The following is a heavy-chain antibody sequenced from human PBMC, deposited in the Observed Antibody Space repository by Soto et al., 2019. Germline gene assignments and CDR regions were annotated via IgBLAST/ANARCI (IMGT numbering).Heavy chain of an antibody. Sequence: GGSLRLSCAASGFTFSSYAMSWVRQAPGKGLEWVSAISGSGGSTYYADSVKGRFTISRDNSKSIVYLQMNNVRIEDTAKYYCAKDKVPYYDFWSGQRWFDPWGQGTQVTVSS. V-gene: IGHV3-23*01. CDR1: GFTFSSYA. CDR3: AKDKVPYYDFWSGQRWFDP. J-gene: IGHJ5*02. D-gene: IGHD3-3*01. CDR2: ISGSGGST.